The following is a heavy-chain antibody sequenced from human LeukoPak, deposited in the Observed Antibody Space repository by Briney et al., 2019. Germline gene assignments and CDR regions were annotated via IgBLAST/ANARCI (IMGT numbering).Heavy chain of an antibody. V-gene: IGHV4-59*08. J-gene: IGHJ4*02. D-gene: IGHD6-13*01. CDR1: GGSISGYY. CDR2: IYYSGSTNYGGST. Sequence: SETLSLTCSVSGGSISGYYWSWVRQPPGKGLEWIGKIYYSGSTNYGGSTNYNPSLKSRVTISVDTSKNQFSLNLSSVAAADPAVYYCARQGGSSWSQFDYWGQGTLVTVSS. CDR3: ARQGGSSWSQFDY.